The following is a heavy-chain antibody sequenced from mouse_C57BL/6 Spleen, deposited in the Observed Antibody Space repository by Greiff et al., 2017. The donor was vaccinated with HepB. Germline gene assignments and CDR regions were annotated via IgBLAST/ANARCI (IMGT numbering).Heavy chain of an antibody. V-gene: IGHV3-6*01. D-gene: IGHD2-2*01. J-gene: IGHJ4*01. CDR1: GYSITSGYY. CDR2: ISYDGSN. CDR3: AISTMVTTNYAMDY. Sequence: EVQLQESGPGLVKPSQSLSLTCSVTGYSITSGYYWNWIRRFPGNHLEWMGYISYDGSNNYNPSLKNRISITRDTSKNQFFLNLHSVTTEDTDTYYCAISTMVTTNYAMDYWGQGTSVTVAS.